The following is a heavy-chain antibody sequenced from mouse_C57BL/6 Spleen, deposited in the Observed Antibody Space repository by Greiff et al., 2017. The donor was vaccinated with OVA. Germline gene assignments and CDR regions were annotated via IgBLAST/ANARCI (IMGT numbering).Heavy chain of an antibody. CDR2: IYPGSGST. V-gene: IGHV1-55*01. D-gene: IGHD1-1*01. J-gene: IGHJ3*01. CDR3: SYYYGSSSAWFAY. Sequence: QVQLQQSGAELVKPGASVKMSCKASGYTFTSYWITWVKQRPGQGLEWIGDIYPGSGSTNYNEKFKSKATVTVDTSSSTAYMQLSSLTSEDSAVYYCSYYYGSSSAWFAYWGQGTLVTVSA. CDR1: GYTFTSYW.